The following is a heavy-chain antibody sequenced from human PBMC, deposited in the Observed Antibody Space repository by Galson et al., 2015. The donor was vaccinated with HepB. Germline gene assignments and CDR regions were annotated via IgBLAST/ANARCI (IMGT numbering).Heavy chain of an antibody. CDR2: IYPHDSDT. CDR3: ARGVYDSSGYYYFFY. V-gene: IGHV5-51*01. D-gene: IGHD3-22*01. CDR1: GYSFISYW. J-gene: IGHJ4*02. Sequence: QSGAEVKKPGESLKISCKGSGYSFISYWIVWVRQMPGKGLEWMGIIYPHDSDTRYSPSFQGQVTISADKSISTAYLQWSSLKASDTAMYYCARGVYDSSGYYYFFYWGQGTLVTVSS.